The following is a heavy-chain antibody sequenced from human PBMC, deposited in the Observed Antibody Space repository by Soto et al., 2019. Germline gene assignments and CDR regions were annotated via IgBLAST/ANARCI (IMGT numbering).Heavy chain of an antibody. CDR3: ARRAGYGYGFAAVFDY. D-gene: IGHD5-18*01. CDR2: IYPGDSDT. J-gene: IGHJ4*02. CDR1: GYRFTIYW. V-gene: IGHV5-51*01. Sequence: SCKGSGYRFTIYWIGCVRQLPGKGLEWMGIIYPGDSDTRYSPSFQVQVTISADKSISTAYLQWSSLKASDTAMYYCARRAGYGYGFAAVFDYWGQGTLVTFS.